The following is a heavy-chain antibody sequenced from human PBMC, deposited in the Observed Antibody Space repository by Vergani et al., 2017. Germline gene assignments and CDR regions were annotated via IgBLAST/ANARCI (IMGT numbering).Heavy chain of an antibody. D-gene: IGHD2-2*02. CDR2: IYHSGGT. V-gene: IGHV4-38-2*02. CDR1: GYSISSGYY. CDR3: AVPDCSSTSCYTSPAEYFQH. J-gene: IGHJ1*01. Sequence: QVQLQESGPGLVKPSETLSLTCTVSGYSISSGYYWGWIRQPPGKGLEWIGSIYHSGGTYYNPSLKSRVSISVDTSKNQFSLKLSPVTAADTAVYYCAVPDCSSTSCYTSPAEYFQHWGQGTLVTVSS.